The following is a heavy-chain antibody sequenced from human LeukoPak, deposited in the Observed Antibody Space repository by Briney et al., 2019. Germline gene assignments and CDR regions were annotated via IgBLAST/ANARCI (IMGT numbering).Heavy chain of an antibody. Sequence: GGSLRLSCAASGFTFTTYWMGWVRQAPGKGLEWVANINQDGSEKYYVDSVKGRFTISRDNAKNSLYLQMNSLRAEDTAVYYCARRRYSGSSQHFDYWGQGTLVTVSS. V-gene: IGHV3-7*01. CDR3: ARRRYSGSSQHFDY. CDR1: GFTFTTYW. D-gene: IGHD1-26*01. CDR2: INQDGSEK. J-gene: IGHJ4*02.